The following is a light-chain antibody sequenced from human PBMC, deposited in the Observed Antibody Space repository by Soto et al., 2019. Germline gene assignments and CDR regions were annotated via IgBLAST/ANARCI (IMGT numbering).Light chain of an antibody. CDR1: SSDVGGYNY. Sequence: QSALTQPPSASGSPGQSVTICCTGTSSDVGGYNYVSWYQQHPGKAPKLMIYEVSKRPSGVPDRFSGSKSGHTASLTVSGLQAEDEADYYCSSYAGSNNFEVFGTGTKVTVL. J-gene: IGLJ1*01. CDR3: SSYAGSNNFEV. V-gene: IGLV2-8*01. CDR2: EVS.